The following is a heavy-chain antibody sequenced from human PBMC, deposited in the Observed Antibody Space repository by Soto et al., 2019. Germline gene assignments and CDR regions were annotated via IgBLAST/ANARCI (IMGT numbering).Heavy chain of an antibody. CDR3: ARDIFWGALFDY. D-gene: IGHD3-16*01. CDR2: ISAYNGNT. V-gene: IGHV1-18*01. CDR1: GYTFTSYG. J-gene: IGHJ4*02. Sequence: ASVKVSCKASGYTFTSYGISWVRQAPGQGLEWMGWISAYNGNTNYAQKFQGKVTMTTDTSTSTAYVELRSLRSDDTAVYYCARDIFWGALFDYWGQGTLVTVSS.